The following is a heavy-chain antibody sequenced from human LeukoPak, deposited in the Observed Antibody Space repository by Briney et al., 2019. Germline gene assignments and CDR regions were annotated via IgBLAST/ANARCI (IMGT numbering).Heavy chain of an antibody. Sequence: ASVKVSCKASGYTFTDYYIHWVRQAPGQGLEWMGWINPNSGGTNYAESFQGRVTMTSDTPITTAYMDLSRLTSDDTAVYYCARRADAGNYLMDYWGQGTRVTVSS. CDR1: GYTFTDYY. CDR2: INPNSGGT. V-gene: IGHV1-2*02. D-gene: IGHD3-10*01. J-gene: IGHJ4*02. CDR3: ARRADAGNYLMDY.